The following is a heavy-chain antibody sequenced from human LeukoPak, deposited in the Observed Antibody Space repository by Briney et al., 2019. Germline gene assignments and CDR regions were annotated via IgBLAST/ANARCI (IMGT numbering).Heavy chain of an antibody. V-gene: IGHV3-64D*06. J-gene: IGHJ4*02. D-gene: IGHD5-12*01. CDR1: GFTFSSYA. Sequence: QPGGSLRLSCSASGFTFSSYAMHWVRQAPGKGLEYVSAISSNGGSTYYADSMKGRFTISRDNSKNTLYLQMSSLRAEDTAVYYCVKRVATIPWYWGQGTLVTVSS. CDR3: VKRVATIPWY. CDR2: ISSNGGST.